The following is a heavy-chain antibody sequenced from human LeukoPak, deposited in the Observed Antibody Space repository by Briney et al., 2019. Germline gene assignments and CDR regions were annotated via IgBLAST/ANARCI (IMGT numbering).Heavy chain of an antibody. D-gene: IGHD1-26*01. CDR2: INPNSGGT. V-gene: IGHV1-2*02. CDR3: ARDLPGGSVQTYYYYYMDV. J-gene: IGHJ6*03. CDR1: GYTFTGYY. Sequence: GASVKVSCKASGYTFTGYYMHWVRQAPGQGLEWMGWINPNSGGTNYAQKFQGRVTMTRDTSISTAYMELSRLRSDDTAVYYCARDLPGGSVQTYYYYYMDVWGKGTTVTVSS.